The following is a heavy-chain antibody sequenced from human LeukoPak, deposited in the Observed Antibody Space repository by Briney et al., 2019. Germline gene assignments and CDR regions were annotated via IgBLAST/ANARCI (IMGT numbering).Heavy chain of an antibody. J-gene: IGHJ4*02. CDR2: IRYDGSNK. Sequence: GGSLRLSCAASGFTFSSYGMHWVRQAPGKGLEWVAFIRYDGSNKNYVDSVKGRFTISRDNSKNTLYQQMNSLRAEDTAVYYCAKSVPAIRGEIDYWGQGTLVTVSS. CDR1: GFTFSSYG. D-gene: IGHD3-10*01. V-gene: IGHV3-30*02. CDR3: AKSVPAIRGEIDY.